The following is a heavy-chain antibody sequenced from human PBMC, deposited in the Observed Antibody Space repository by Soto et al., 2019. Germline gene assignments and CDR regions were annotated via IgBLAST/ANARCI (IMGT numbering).Heavy chain of an antibody. V-gene: IGHV1-3*01. D-gene: IGHD3-10*01. Sequence: ASVKVSCKASGYTFTSYAMHWVRQAPGQRLEWMGWINAGNGNTKYSQKFQGRVTITRDTSASTAYMELSSRRSEDTAVSYCARDNPRYCYGSGSSPGTYYYYYGMDVWGQGTTVTVSS. CDR1: GYTFTSYA. CDR3: ARDNPRYCYGSGSSPGTYYYYYGMDV. J-gene: IGHJ6*02. CDR2: INAGNGNT.